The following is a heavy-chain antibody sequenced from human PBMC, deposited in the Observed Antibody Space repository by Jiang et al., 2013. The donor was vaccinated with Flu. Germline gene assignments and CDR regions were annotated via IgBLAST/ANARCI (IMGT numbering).Heavy chain of an antibody. D-gene: IGHD1-26*01. CDR1: GYTFTSYS. J-gene: IGHJ4*02. Sequence: GYTFTSYSLHWVRQAPGQGLEWMGWINTNTGNPTYAQGFTGRFVFSLDTSVSTAYLQISSLKAEDTAVYYCARDLPSGSLDFWGQGTLVTVSS. CDR3: ARDLPSGSLDF. CDR2: INTNTGNP. V-gene: IGHV7-4-1*02.